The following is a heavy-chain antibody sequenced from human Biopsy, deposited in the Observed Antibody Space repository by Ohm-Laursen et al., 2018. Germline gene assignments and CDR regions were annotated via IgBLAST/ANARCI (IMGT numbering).Heavy chain of an antibody. CDR3: TRGGYYYDSLAYYYWFDP. Sequence: SSVKVSCKASGYTFTGYHVHWVRQAPGQGLEWMGWINAKTGDTNYAQKFQGRVTMTRDTSISTAYVDLSSLRSDDTAVYYCTRGGYYYDSLAYYYWFDPWGQGTLVTVPS. CDR1: GYTFTGYH. D-gene: IGHD3-22*01. J-gene: IGHJ5*02. V-gene: IGHV1-2*02. CDR2: INAKTGDT.